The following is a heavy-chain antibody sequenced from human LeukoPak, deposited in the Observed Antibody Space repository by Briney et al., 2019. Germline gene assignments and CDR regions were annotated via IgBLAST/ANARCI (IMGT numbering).Heavy chain of an antibody. CDR2: IWYDGSNK. J-gene: IGHJ6*02. Sequence: GRSLRLSCAASGFTFSSYGMHWVRQAPGKGLEWVAVIWYDGSNKYYADSVKGRFTISRDNAKNSLYLQMNSLRAEDTAVYYCARDTAMAPGGMDVWGQGTTVTVSS. CDR3: ARDTAMAPGGMDV. CDR1: GFTFSSYG. V-gene: IGHV3-33*01. D-gene: IGHD5-18*01.